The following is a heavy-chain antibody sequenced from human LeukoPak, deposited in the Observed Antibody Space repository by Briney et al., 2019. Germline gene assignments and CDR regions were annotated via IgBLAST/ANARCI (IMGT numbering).Heavy chain of an antibody. CDR3: ARRTWGDGMDV. CDR1: GFTFSSYA. V-gene: IGHV3-33*08. Sequence: GGSLRLSCAASGFTFSSYAMSWVRQAPGKGLEWVAFIRFDGGNKYYADSVKGRFTISRDNAKNTLYLQMNSLRAEDTAVYYCARRTWGDGMDVWGQGTTVTVSS. D-gene: IGHD1-26*01. J-gene: IGHJ6*02. CDR2: IRFDGGNK.